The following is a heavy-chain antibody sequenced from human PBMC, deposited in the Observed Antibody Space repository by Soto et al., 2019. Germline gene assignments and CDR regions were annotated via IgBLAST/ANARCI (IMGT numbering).Heavy chain of an antibody. CDR2: ISAYNGNT. J-gene: IGHJ4*02. CDR3: ARDPDDFWSGYYRYSAY. D-gene: IGHD3-3*01. CDR1: GYTFTSYG. V-gene: IGHV1-18*01. Sequence: ASVKVSFKASGYTFTSYGISWVRQAPGQGLEWMGWISAYNGNTNYAQKLQGRVTMTTDTSTSTAYMELRSLRSDDTAVYYCARDPDDFWSGYYRYSAYWGQGTLVTVSS.